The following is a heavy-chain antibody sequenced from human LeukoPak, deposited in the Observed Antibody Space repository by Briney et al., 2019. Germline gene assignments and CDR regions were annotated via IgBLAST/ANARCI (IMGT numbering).Heavy chain of an antibody. CDR2: ISGSGSNI. J-gene: IGHJ4*02. V-gene: IGHV3-48*03. CDR1: GFTISDYE. Sequence: PGGSLRLSCAASGFTISDYEMNWVRQAPGKGLEWISYISGSGSNIYYADSVKGRFTISRDNARNSLYLQMNSLGAEDTAVYFCAKDRGLVLPDYWGQGTLVTVSS. D-gene: IGHD6-19*01. CDR3: AKDRGLVLPDY.